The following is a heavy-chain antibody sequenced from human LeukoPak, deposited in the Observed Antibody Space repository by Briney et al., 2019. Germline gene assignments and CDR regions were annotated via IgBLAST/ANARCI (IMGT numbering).Heavy chain of an antibody. CDR1: GYRFTSYW. Sequence: GESLKISCQGSGYRFTSYWIGWVRQLPGKGLEWMGIIYPGDPDTRYSPSFQGQVTISADKSISTAYLQWSSLKASDTAMYYCARRKAAAGHYFDYWGQGTLVTVSS. D-gene: IGHD6-13*01. V-gene: IGHV5-51*01. CDR3: ARRKAAAGHYFDY. J-gene: IGHJ4*02. CDR2: IYPGDPDT.